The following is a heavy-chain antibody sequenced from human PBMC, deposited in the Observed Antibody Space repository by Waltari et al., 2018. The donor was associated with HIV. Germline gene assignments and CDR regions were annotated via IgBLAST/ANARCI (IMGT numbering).Heavy chain of an antibody. J-gene: IGHJ6*02. V-gene: IGHV3-74*01. CDR1: GFTFSNYW. Sequence: VQLVESGGDLAQPGGYLRLSCVASGFTFSNYWMHWVRQVPGKRLVWVARINTDETIRTYAENVKGRFTISRDNGKNTLYLQMNSLRVEDTAVYYCVSSGLDVWGQGTTVNVSS. CDR2: INTDETIR. CDR3: VSSGLDV.